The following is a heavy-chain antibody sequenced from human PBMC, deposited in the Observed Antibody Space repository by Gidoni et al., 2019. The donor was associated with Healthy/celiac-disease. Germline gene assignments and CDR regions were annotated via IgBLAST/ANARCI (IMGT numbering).Heavy chain of an antibody. Sequence: QVQLQESGPGLVKPSETLSLTCTVSGYSISSGYYWGWIGQPPGKGLEWIGGIYHSGSTYYNPSLKSRVTISVDTSKNQFSLKLSSVTAADTAVYYCAMYYYDSSGYYDVNFDYWGQGTLVTVSS. J-gene: IGHJ4*02. CDR1: GYSISSGYY. CDR3: AMYYYDSSGYYDVNFDY. CDR2: IYHSGST. V-gene: IGHV4-38-2*02. D-gene: IGHD3-22*01.